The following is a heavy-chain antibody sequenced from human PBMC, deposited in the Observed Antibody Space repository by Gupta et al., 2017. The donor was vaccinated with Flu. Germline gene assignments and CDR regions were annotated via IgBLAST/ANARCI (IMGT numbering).Heavy chain of an antibody. CDR3: TREEDYYDSRADYPHALDI. D-gene: IGHD3-22*01. V-gene: IGHV3-49*02. Sequence: APGKGVEWVRFIRSKTYGGTTGYAASVKGRLTISTDDSRSIAYLQMNSLKTEGTAVYYCTREEDYYDSRADYPHALDIWGQGTMVTGSS. J-gene: IGHJ3*02. CDR2: IRSKTYGGTT.